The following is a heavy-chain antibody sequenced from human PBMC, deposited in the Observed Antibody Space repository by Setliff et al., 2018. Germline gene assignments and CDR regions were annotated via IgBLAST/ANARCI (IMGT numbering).Heavy chain of an antibody. D-gene: IGHD3-22*01. V-gene: IGHV4-59*01. J-gene: IGHJ4*02. CDR1: GGSISTYY. CDR2: VYYSGTT. CDR3: ARDSALHSYHYNSSGYLDY. Sequence: SETLSLTCTVSGGSISTYYWSWIRQTPVKGLEWIGYVYYSGTTNYNPLFKSRVTISVDRPKNQFSLKLSSVTAADTGVYYCARDSALHSYHYNSSGYLDYWGQGALVTVSS.